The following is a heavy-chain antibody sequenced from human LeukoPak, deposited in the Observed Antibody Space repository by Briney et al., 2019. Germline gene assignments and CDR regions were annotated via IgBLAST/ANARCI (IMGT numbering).Heavy chain of an antibody. CDR1: GDSVSSHY. J-gene: IGHJ4*02. CDR3: ARYSNHVDYFDS. V-gene: IGHV4-59*02. D-gene: IGHD4-11*01. CDR2: VYYTGTS. Sequence: SETLSLTCTVSGDSVSSHYWSWIRQPPGKGLEWIAYVYYTGTSNYNPSLKSRVTISIDTSKNQFSLKLISVTAADAAVYYCARYSNHVDYFDSWGQGTLVTVSS.